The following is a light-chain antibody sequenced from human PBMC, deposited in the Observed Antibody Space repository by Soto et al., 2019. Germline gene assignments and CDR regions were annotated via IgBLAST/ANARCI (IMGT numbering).Light chain of an antibody. CDR1: QSVSSSF. V-gene: IGKV3-20*01. CDR3: RRHGAT. Sequence: EIVLTQSPGTLSLPPGERATLSCRASQSVSSSFLAWYQQKPGQAPRLLIYGASSRATGIPDRFSGSGSGTDFTLTISGLEPEDSAAYYCRRHGATFGQGTKVDIK. J-gene: IGKJ1*01. CDR2: GAS.